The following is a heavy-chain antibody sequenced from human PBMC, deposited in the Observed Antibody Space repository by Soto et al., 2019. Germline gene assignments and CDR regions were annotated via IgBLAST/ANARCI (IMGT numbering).Heavy chain of an antibody. V-gene: IGHV6-1*01. J-gene: IGHJ6*02. Sequence: PSQTLSLTCVGSGDTVSSNSVAWNWVRQSPSRGLEWWGRTYYRSRWYSDYAVSVRSRIDINADTSKNQVSLQLNSVTPEDTAVYYCARSEEDSDYYYYGMDVWGQGTTVTVSS. CDR3: ARSEEDSDYYYYGMDV. D-gene: IGHD2-15*01. CDR2: TYYRSRWYS. CDR1: GDTVSSNSVA.